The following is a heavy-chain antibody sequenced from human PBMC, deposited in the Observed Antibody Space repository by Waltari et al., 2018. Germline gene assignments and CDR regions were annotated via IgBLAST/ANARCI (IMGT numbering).Heavy chain of an antibody. D-gene: IGHD2-15*01. CDR2: IHHTWTT. Sequence: QMHLQESGPGLVKPSETLSLTCALSGYSISNHYYWAWIRQSPAKGLEWMGAIHHTWTTYYNPSLNSRITMSVDTPNTQFSLKLNSVTAADTAVYYCARGGYHPANFDFWGQGILVTVSS. CDR1: GYSISNHYY. J-gene: IGHJ4*02. CDR3: ARGGYHPANFDF. V-gene: IGHV4-38-2*01.